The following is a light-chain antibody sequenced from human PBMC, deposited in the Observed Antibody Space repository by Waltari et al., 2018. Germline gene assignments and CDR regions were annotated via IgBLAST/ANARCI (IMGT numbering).Light chain of an antibody. CDR1: QSISSY. CDR2: AAS. Sequence: DIQMTQSPSSLSASVGDRVTITCLARQSISSYLNWYQQKPGKDPKLLIYAASSLQSGVPSRFSGSGSGTDFTLTISSLQPEDFATYYCQQSYSTPYTFGQGTKLEIK. CDR3: QQSYSTPYT. J-gene: IGKJ2*01. V-gene: IGKV1-39*01.